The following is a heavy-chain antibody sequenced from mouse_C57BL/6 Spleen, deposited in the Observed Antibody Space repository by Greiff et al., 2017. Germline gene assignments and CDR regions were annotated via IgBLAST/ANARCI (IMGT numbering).Heavy chain of an antibody. Sequence: VQLQQSGTVLARPGASVKMSCKTSGYTFTSYWMHWVKQRPGQGLEWIGAIYPGNSDTSYNQKFKGKAKLTAVTSASTAYMELSSLTNEDSAVYYCTRRYYYGSSPVGYFDVWGTGTTVTVSS. V-gene: IGHV1-5*01. CDR1: GYTFTSYW. J-gene: IGHJ1*03. CDR2: IYPGNSDT. D-gene: IGHD1-1*01. CDR3: TRRYYYGSSPVGYFDV.